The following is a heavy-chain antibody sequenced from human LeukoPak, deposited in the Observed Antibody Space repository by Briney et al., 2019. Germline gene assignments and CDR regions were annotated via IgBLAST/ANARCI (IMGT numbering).Heavy chain of an antibody. CDR2: IWYDGSNK. CDR3: ASTSGWYEPIDY. D-gene: IGHD6-19*01. J-gene: IGHJ4*02. CDR1: GXTFSSYG. Sequence: GGALRLSCAASGXTFSSYGMHWVRQAPGKGLEWVAVIWYDGSNKYYADSVKGRFTISRDNSKNTLYLQMNSLRAEDTAVYYCASTSGWYEPIDYWGQGTLVTVSS. V-gene: IGHV3-33*01.